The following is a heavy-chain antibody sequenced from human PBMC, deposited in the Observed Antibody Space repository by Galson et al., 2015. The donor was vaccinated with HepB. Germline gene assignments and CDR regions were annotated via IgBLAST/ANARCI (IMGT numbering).Heavy chain of an antibody. CDR2: IYYSGST. D-gene: IGHD3-10*01. Sequence: ETLSLTCTVSGGSISSYYWSWIRQPPGKGLEWIGYIYYSGSTNYNPSLKSRVTISVDTSKNQFSLKLSSVTAADTAVYYCARDINYGFYGMDVWGQGTTVTVSS. CDR1: GGSISSYY. V-gene: IGHV4-59*01. CDR3: ARDINYGFYGMDV. J-gene: IGHJ6*02.